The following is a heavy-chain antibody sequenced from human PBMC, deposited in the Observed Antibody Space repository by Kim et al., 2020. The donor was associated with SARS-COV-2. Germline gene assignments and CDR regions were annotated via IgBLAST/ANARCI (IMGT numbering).Heavy chain of an antibody. CDR2: ISWNSGSI. D-gene: IGHD4-17*01. J-gene: IGHJ6*02. Sequence: GGSLRLSCAASGFTFDDYAMHWVRQAPGKGLEWVSGISWNSGSIGYADSVKGRFTISRDNAKNSLYLQMNSLRAEDTALYYCAKDIRHGDYDDYYYYYGMDVWGQGTTVTVSS. CDR3: AKDIRHGDYDDYYYYYGMDV. CDR1: GFTFDDYA. V-gene: IGHV3-9*01.